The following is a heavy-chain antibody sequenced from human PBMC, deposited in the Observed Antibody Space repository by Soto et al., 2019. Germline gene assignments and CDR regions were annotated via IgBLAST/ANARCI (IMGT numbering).Heavy chain of an antibody. Sequence: GGSLRLSCAASGFTFTTYAMSWVRQAPGKGLEWVSAISGSGGSTYYADSVKGRFTISRDNAKNSLYLQMNSLRAEDTAVYYCARVVDYYDPYYYYGMDVWGQGTTVTVSS. CDR3: ARVVDYYDPYYYYGMDV. J-gene: IGHJ6*02. V-gene: IGHV3-23*01. D-gene: IGHD3-22*01. CDR2: ISGSGGST. CDR1: GFTFTTYA.